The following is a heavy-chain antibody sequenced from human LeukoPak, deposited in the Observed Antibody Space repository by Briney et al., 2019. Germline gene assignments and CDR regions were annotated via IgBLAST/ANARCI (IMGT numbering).Heavy chain of an antibody. CDR3: GRNFNY. CDR1: GFTFSTYD. Sequence: GGSLKLPCAASGFTFSTYDMIWVRQAPGKGLEWLSTITTRSSNTYYAEPAKGRFTISRDDAKNSLHLQMNSLRAEDTAVYYCGRNFNYWGQGTLVTVAS. J-gene: IGHJ4*02. CDR2: ITTRSSNT. V-gene: IGHV3-21*01.